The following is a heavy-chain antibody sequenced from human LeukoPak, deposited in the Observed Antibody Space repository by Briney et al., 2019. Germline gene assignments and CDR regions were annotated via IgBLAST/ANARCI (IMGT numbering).Heavy chain of an antibody. Sequence: ASVKVSCKASGYTFTSYAMNWVRQAPGQGLEWMGWINTNTGNPTYAQGFTGRFVFSLDTSVSTAYLQFSSLKAEDTAVYYCARGDYDYVWGSYRDPNLYFDYWGQGTLVTVSS. CDR1: GYTFTSYA. J-gene: IGHJ4*02. D-gene: IGHD3-16*02. CDR2: INTNTGNP. V-gene: IGHV7-4-1*02. CDR3: ARGDYDYVWGSYRDPNLYFDY.